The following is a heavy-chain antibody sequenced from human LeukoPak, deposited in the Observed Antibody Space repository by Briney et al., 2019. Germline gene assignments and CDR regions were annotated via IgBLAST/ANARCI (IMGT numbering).Heavy chain of an antibody. CDR2: VSASGGTT. Sequence: GGSLRLSCAASGLTFSSSAMRWVRQAPGKGLEWVSSVSASGGTTYYADSVKGRFTISRDNSKNTLYLQMNSLRAEDTALYYCAKGSGYSFEYWGQGTLVTVSS. V-gene: IGHV3-23*01. D-gene: IGHD3-22*01. CDR1: GLTFSSSA. J-gene: IGHJ4*02. CDR3: AKGSGYSFEY.